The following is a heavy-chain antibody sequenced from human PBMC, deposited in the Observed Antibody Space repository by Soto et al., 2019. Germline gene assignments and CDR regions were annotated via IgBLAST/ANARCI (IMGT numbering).Heavy chain of an antibody. J-gene: IGHJ6*02. D-gene: IGHD1-26*01. CDR1: GYTFTSYG. CDR3: ARSSGTYPPSRYYYGLDV. Sequence: QVQLVQSGPEVKKPGASVKVSCKASGYTFTSYGFSWVRQAPGQGLEWMGWISAHNGDTIYAQKFQDRITMTTDTSTNTAYLELRSLKSGDTAVFYCARSSGTYPPSRYYYGLDVWGQGTTLTVSS. V-gene: IGHV1-18*01. CDR2: ISAHNGDT.